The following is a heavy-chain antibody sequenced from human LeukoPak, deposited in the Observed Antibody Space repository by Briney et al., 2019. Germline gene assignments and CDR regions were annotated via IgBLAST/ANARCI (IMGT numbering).Heavy chain of an antibody. D-gene: IGHD6-19*01. J-gene: IGHJ4*02. V-gene: IGHV3-21*01. CDR1: GGSISSSS. CDR3: ARGTGYSSGWYEPFDY. Sequence: PSETLSLTCTVSGGSISSSSYYWGWIRQPPGKGLEWVSSISSSSSYIYYEDSVKGRFTISRDNAKNSLYLQMNSLRAEDTAVYYCARGTGYSSGWYEPFDYWGQGTLVTVSS. CDR2: ISSSSSYI.